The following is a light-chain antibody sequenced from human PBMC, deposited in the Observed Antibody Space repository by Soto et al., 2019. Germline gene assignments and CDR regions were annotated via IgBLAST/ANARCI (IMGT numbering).Light chain of an antibody. CDR3: QQTNTFLPLP. CDR1: QGISNW. J-gene: IGKJ4*01. CDR2: SAS. Sequence: DIQMTQSPSSVSASVGDRVTITCRASQGISNWLAWYQQQPGKAPKLLIYSASSLQSGVPSRFSGGGSGTHFTLIISSLQPEDFATYYCQQTNTFLPLPFGGGTKVQI. V-gene: IGKV1-12*01.